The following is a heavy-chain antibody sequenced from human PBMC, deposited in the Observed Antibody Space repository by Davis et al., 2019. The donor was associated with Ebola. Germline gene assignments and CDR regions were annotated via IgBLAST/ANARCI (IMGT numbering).Heavy chain of an antibody. CDR2: IFGSGSPK. Sequence: GESLKISCTASGFTFSNHEMMWVRQAPGKGLEWISYIFGSGSPKYYADSVTGRFSISRDNAKNTLYLQMSSLRPEDTAVYYCVRASIGRGDYWGQGTLVTVSS. D-gene: IGHD1-1*01. V-gene: IGHV3-48*03. CDR3: VRASIGRGDY. CDR1: GFTFSNHE. J-gene: IGHJ4*02.